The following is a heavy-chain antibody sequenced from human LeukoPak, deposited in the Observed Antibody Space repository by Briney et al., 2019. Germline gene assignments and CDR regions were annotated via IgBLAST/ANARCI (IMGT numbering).Heavy chain of an antibody. J-gene: IGHJ6*02. CDR3: ARGGVAGGMDV. D-gene: IGHD6-19*01. CDR2: INSDGYSI. V-gene: IGHV3-74*01. Sequence: GGSVRLSCSGSGLTLSTYAMHWVRQAPGEGLVWVSRINSDGYSIGYADSVKGRFTISRDNAKNTLLLQVNSLRAEDTAVYYCARGGVAGGMDVWGQGTTVTVSS. CDR1: GLTLSTYA.